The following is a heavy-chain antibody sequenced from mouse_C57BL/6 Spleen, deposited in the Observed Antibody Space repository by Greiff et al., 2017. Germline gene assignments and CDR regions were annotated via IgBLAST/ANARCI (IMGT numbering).Heavy chain of an antibody. CDR3: EKDGDGYYGY. J-gene: IGHJ2*01. CDR1: GFTFSSYA. V-gene: IGHV5-4*01. Sequence: DVQLVESGGGLVKPGGSLKLSCAASGFTFSSYAMSWVRQTPEKRLEWVATISDGGSYTYYPDNVKGRFTISRENAKNNLYLQMSHLKSEDTAMYYCEKDGDGYYGYWGQGTTLTVSS. D-gene: IGHD2-3*01. CDR2: ISDGGSYT.